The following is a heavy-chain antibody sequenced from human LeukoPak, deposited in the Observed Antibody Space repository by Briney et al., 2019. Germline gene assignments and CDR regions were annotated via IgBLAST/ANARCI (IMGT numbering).Heavy chain of an antibody. V-gene: IGHV4-59*11. CDR3: AKWGDGMDV. CDR2: AYYSGST. CDR1: GGSSRNHY. D-gene: IGHD2-8*01. J-gene: IGHJ6*02. Sequence: SETLSLTCTGSGGSSRNHYWSWLRQPPGKGLEWIGYAYYSGSTSYNPSLKSRVTISVDTSKKQFSLKLSSVTTADTAVYYCAKWGDGMDVWGQGTTVTVSS.